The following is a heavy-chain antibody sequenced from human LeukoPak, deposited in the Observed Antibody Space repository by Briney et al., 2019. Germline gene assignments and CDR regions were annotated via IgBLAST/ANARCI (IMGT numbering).Heavy chain of an antibody. CDR2: IYYSGST. V-gene: IGHV4-59*01. CDR1: GGSISSYY. CDR3: ARDTLDYFDY. D-gene: IGHD3-16*01. Sequence: SETLSLTCTVSGGSISSYYWSWIRQPPGKGLEWIGYIYYSGSTNYNPSLKSRVTISVDTSKNQLSLKLSSVTAADTAVYYCARDTLDYFDYWGQGTLVTVSS. J-gene: IGHJ4*02.